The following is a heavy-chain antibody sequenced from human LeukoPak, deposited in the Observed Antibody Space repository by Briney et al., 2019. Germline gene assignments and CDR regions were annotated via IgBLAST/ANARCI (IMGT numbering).Heavy chain of an antibody. Sequence: GASVTVSCTASGYTFTYYYIPWVRQAPAQGLEWMGLINPINGGTNYAQKFQGRVTMIRDTSITTAYMELSRLTPDDTDVYYCARSYGSWYGMDVWGQGTTVTVSS. D-gene: IGHD6-13*01. J-gene: IGHJ6*02. CDR2: INPINGGT. CDR3: ARSYGSWYGMDV. V-gene: IGHV1-2*02. CDR1: GYTFTYYY.